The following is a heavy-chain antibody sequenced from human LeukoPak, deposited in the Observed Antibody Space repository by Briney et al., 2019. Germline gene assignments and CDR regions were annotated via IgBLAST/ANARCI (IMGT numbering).Heavy chain of an antibody. CDR2: INHSGST. V-gene: IGHV4-34*01. Sequence: SETLSLTCAVYGGSFSGYYWSWIRQPPGKGLEWIGEINHSGSTNYNPSLKSRVTISVDTSKNQFSLKLSSVTAADTAAYYCARVGYSGYVAYWGQGTLVTVSS. D-gene: IGHD5-12*01. CDR1: GGSFSGYY. CDR3: ARVGYSGYVAY. J-gene: IGHJ4*02.